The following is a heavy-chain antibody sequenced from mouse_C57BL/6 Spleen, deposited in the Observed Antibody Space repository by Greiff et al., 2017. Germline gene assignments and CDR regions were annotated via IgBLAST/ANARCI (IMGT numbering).Heavy chain of an antibody. Sequence: QVQLQQSGAELVRPGASVTLSCKASGYTFTDYEMHWVKQTPVHGLEWIGAIDPETGGTAYNQKVKGKAILTADKSSSTAYMELRSLTSEDSAVYYCTRTGTNAMDYWGQGTSVTVSS. CDR3: TRTGTNAMDY. D-gene: IGHD4-1*01. V-gene: IGHV1-15*01. CDR1: GYTFTDYE. CDR2: IDPETGGT. J-gene: IGHJ4*01.